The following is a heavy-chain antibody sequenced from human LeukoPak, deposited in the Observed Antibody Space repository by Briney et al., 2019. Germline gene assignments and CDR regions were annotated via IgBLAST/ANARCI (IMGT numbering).Heavy chain of an antibody. V-gene: IGHV3-48*01. D-gene: IGHD4/OR15-4a*01. CDR3: ARRAGAYSHPYDY. Sequence: GGSLRLSCAASGFTSSSYAMSWVRQAPGKGLEWVSYISSSGSTIYYADSVKGRFTISRDNSKNTLYLQMNSLRAEDTAVYYCARRAGAYSHPYDYWGQGTLVTVSS. CDR2: ISSSGSTI. CDR1: GFTSSSYA. J-gene: IGHJ4*02.